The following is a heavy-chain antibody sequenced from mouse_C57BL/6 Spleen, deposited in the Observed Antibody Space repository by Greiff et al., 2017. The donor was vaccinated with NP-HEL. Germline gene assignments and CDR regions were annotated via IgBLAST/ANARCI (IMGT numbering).Heavy chain of an antibody. J-gene: IGHJ1*03. V-gene: IGHV14-4*01. CDR3: TTRGSSLYWYFEV. CDR2: IDPENGDT. D-gene: IGHD1-1*01. CDR1: GFNIKDDY. Sequence: VQLQQSGAELVRPGASVKLSCTASGFNIKDDYMHWVKQRPEQGLEWIGWIDPENGDTEYASKFQGKATITADTSSNTAYLQLSSLTSEDTAVYYCTTRGSSLYWYFEVWGTGTTVTVSS.